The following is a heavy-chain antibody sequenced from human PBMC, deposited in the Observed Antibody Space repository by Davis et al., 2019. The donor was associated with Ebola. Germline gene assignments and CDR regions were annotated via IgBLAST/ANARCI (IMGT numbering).Heavy chain of an antibody. V-gene: IGHV4-4*07. D-gene: IGHD6-19*01. CDR3: ATLGIAVAGDYFDY. CDR1: GGSISSYY. J-gene: IGHJ4*02. Sequence: PSETLSLTCTVSGGSISSYYWSWIRQPAGKGLEWIGRIYTSGSTNYNPSLKSRVTMSVDTSKNQFSLKLSSVTAADTAVYYCATLGIAVAGDYFDYWGQGTLVTVSS. CDR2: IYTSGST.